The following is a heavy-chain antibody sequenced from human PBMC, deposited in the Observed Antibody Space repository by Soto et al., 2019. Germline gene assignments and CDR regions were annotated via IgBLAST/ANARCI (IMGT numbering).Heavy chain of an antibody. D-gene: IGHD3-10*01. CDR1: GGSISSSTYF. CDR2: IYYSGST. Sequence: QLQLQESGPGLVKPSETLSLTCTVSGGSISSSTYFWGWIRQPPGKGLEWIGNIYYSGSTYYNPSLKSRVSISVDTSKDQFSLKLTSVTAADTAVYYCTNSNGFDPWGQGTLVTVSS. J-gene: IGHJ5*02. CDR3: TNSNGFDP. V-gene: IGHV4-39*01.